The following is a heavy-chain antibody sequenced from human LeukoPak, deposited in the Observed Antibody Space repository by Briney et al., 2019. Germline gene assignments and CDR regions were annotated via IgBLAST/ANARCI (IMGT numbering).Heavy chain of an antibody. Sequence: ASVRVSCTASGYTFTSYGISWVRQAPGQGLEWMGWISAYNGNTNYAQKLQGRVTMTTDTSTSTAYMELRSLRSDDTAVYYCARDPTNSYGSGTPFDYWGQGTLVTVSS. CDR3: ARDPTNSYGSGTPFDY. CDR2: ISAYNGNT. J-gene: IGHJ4*02. V-gene: IGHV1-18*04. CDR1: GYTFTSYG. D-gene: IGHD3-10*01.